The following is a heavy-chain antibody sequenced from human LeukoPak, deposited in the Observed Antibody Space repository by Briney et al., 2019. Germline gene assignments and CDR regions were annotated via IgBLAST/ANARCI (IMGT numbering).Heavy chain of an antibody. J-gene: IGHJ4*02. Sequence: GGSLRLSCAASGFTFDDYGMSWVRQVPGKGLEWVSGINRNGGTINYADSVKGRFTISRDYAKNSLYLQMNSLRAEDTALYHCARERSTSNRYGTPDFDYWGQGILVTVSS. V-gene: IGHV3-20*01. CDR2: INRNGGTI. CDR3: ARERSTSNRYGTPDFDY. CDR1: GFTFDDYG. D-gene: IGHD6-13*01.